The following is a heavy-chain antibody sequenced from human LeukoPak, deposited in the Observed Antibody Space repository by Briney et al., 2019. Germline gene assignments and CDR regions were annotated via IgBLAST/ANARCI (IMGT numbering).Heavy chain of an antibody. Sequence: GESLKISCQGSGYSFTSYWIGWVRQMPGKGLEWMGTIYPDDSDTRYSPSFQGQVTISADKSISIAYLQWSSLQAPDSAMYYCTVGDYEDSDAFDMWGQGTMVTVSS. CDR3: TVGDYEDSDAFDM. D-gene: IGHD4-17*01. V-gene: IGHV5-51*01. J-gene: IGHJ3*02. CDR2: IYPDDSDT. CDR1: GYSFTSYW.